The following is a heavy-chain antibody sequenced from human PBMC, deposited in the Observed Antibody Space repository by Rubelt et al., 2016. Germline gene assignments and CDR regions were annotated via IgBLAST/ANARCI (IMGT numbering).Heavy chain of an antibody. J-gene: IGHJ4*02. CDR1: GGSFSGYY. CDR3: ARGWRYYDFWSGYRY. CDR2: INHSGST. V-gene: IGHV4-34*01. Sequence: QVQLQQWGAGLLKPSETLSLTCAVYGGSFSGYYWSWIRQPPGKGLEWIGEINHSGSTNYNPSLRGGGTISGDTAKNQFALKLSSVTAADTAVYDCARGWRYYDFWSGYRYWGQGTLVTVSS. D-gene: IGHD3-3*01.